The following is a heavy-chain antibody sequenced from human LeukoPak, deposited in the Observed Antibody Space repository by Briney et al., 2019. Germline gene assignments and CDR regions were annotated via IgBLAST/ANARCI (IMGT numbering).Heavy chain of an antibody. J-gene: IGHJ4*02. CDR3: AREGAVAGTYYFDY. CDR1: GGSFSGYY. CDR2: INHSGST. D-gene: IGHD6-19*01. V-gene: IGHV4-34*01. Sequence: SETLSLTCAVYGGSFSGYYWSWIRQPPGKGLEWIGEINHSGSTNYNPSLKSRVTISVDKSKNQFSLKLSSVTAADTAVYYCAREGAVAGTYYFDYWGQGTLVTVSS.